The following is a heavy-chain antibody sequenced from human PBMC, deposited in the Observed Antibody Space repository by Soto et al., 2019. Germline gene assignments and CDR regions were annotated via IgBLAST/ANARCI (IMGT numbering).Heavy chain of an antibody. CDR3: ARTSAAGKYYYGMDV. J-gene: IGHJ6*02. V-gene: IGHV5-51*01. CDR1: GYTFTSYW. D-gene: IGHD6-13*01. Sequence: GESLKISCKGSGYTFTSYWIGWVRQMPGKGLEWMGIIYPGDSNTRYSPSFQGQVTISADKSISTAYLQWSSLKASDTAMYYCARTSAAGKYYYGMDVWGQGTTVTVSS. CDR2: IYPGDSNT.